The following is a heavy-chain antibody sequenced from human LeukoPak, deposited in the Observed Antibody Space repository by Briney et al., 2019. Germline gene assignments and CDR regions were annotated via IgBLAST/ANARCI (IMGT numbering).Heavy chain of an antibody. CDR3: ARVRVSGSPPRAY. Sequence: GGSLRLSCAASGFTFSSYWMSWVRQAPGKGLEWVANIKQDGSEKYYVDSVKGRFTISRDNAKNSLYLQMNSLRAEDTAVYYCARVRVSGSPPRAYWGQGTLVTVSS. D-gene: IGHD1-26*01. CDR1: GFTFSSYW. CDR2: IKQDGSEK. V-gene: IGHV3-7*01. J-gene: IGHJ4*02.